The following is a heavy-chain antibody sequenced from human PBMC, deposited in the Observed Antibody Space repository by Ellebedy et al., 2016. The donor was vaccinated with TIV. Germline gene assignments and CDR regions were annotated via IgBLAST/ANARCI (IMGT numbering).Heavy chain of an antibody. CDR2: IYYSGST. V-gene: IGHV4-39*01. CDR1: GDSINSTNYY. J-gene: IGHJ4*02. CDR3: ANLSFGSGSYYDLDY. Sequence: MPSETLSLTCSVSGDSINSTNYYWVWIRQPPGKGLAWIGTIYYSGSTYYNPSLKSRVTISVDTSKNQFSLKLRSVTAADTAVYFCANLSFGSGSYYDLDYWGQGTLVTVSS. D-gene: IGHD3-10*01.